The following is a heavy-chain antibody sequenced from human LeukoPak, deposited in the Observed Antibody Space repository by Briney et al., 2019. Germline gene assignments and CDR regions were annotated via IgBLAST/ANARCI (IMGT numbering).Heavy chain of an antibody. CDR2: VYTSGST. J-gene: IGHJ2*01. CDR1: GGSISSGSYY. Sequence: SETLSLTCTVSGGSISSGSYYWSWIRQPAGKGLEWIGRVYTSGSTNYNPSLKSRVTISVDTSKNQFSLKLSSATAADTAVYYCARQYVDILTGYHRGELYWYFDLWGRGTLVTVPS. CDR3: ARQYVDILTGYHRGELYWYFDL. D-gene: IGHD3-9*01. V-gene: IGHV4-61*02.